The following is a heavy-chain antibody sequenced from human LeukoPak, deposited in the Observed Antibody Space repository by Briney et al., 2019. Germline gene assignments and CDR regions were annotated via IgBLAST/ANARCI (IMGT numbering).Heavy chain of an antibody. CDR3: ARDPSSGY. CDR1: GFTFSSYS. Sequence: GGSLRLSCAASGFTFSSYSMNWVRQAPGKGLEWVSSISGSSSYIYYADSVKGRFTISRDNAKNSLYLQMNSLRAEDTAVYYCARDPSSGYWGQGTLVTVSS. D-gene: IGHD6-19*01. V-gene: IGHV3-21*01. J-gene: IGHJ4*02. CDR2: ISGSSSYI.